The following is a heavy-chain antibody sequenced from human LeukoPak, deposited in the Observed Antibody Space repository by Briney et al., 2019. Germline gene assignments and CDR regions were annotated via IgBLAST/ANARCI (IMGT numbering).Heavy chain of an antibody. D-gene: IGHD6-13*01. Sequence: ASVKVSCKASGGTFSSYAISWVRQAPGQGLEWMGGIIPIFGTANYAQKFQGRVTITADESTSTAYMELSSLRSEDTAVYYCAREETYSSSPFDIWGQGTMVTVSS. V-gene: IGHV1-69*13. CDR3: AREETYSSSPFDI. CDR2: IIPIFGTA. CDR1: GGTFSSYA. J-gene: IGHJ3*02.